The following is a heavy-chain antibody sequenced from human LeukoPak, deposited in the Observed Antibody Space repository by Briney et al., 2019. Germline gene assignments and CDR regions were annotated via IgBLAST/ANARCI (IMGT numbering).Heavy chain of an antibody. CDR3: AKGRYYFDY. CDR2: IRGRGDTT. J-gene: IGHJ4*02. Sequence: GGSLRLSCAASGFTFNNYAMSWVRQAPGKGLEWFSVIRGRGDTTYYADSVKVRFTISRDNSKNTLYLQMNSLRAEDTAVYYCAKGRYYFDYWGQGTLVTVSS. CDR1: GFTFNNYA. V-gene: IGHV3-23*01. D-gene: IGHD5-24*01.